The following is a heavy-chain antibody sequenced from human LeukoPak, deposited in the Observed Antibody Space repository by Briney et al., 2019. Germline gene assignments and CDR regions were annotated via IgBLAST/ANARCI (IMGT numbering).Heavy chain of an antibody. CDR1: GFTFNSYW. Sequence: GGSLRLSCAASGFTFNSYWMHWVRQAPGKGLVWVSRDNSDGTGTTYADSVGGRFTISRDNAKNTVYLQMHSLRAEDTAIYYCIRTLIVATSPYMDVWGKGTTVTVSS. J-gene: IGHJ6*03. V-gene: IGHV3-74*01. D-gene: IGHD5-12*01. CDR2: DNSDGTGT. CDR3: IRTLIVATSPYMDV.